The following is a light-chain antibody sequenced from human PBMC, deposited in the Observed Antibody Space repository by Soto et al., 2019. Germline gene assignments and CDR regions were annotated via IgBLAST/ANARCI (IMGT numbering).Light chain of an antibody. Sequence: QSALTQPASVSGSPGQSITISCTGTSNDVGIYKLVSWYQQFPGKAPILMIYEDSRRPSGVSNRFSGSKSGNTASLTISGLQAEDEADYHCCSYAGSNTYVFGSGTKLTVL. CDR2: EDS. V-gene: IGLV2-23*01. J-gene: IGLJ1*01. CDR1: SNDVGIYKL. CDR3: CSYAGSNTYV.